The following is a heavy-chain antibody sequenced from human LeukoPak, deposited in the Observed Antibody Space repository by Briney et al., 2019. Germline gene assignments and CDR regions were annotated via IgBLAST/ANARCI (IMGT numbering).Heavy chain of an antibody. CDR2: IDYDGRST. J-gene: IGHJ4*02. D-gene: IGHD1-7*01. CDR1: GFTFSSYW. CDR3: VRDPPERQELFDY. Sequence: GGSLRLSCAASGFTFSSYWMHWVRQAPGKGLVWVSRIDYDGRSTNFADSVKGRFTISRDNAKNTLYLQMNSLRADDTAVYYCVRDPPERQELFDYWGQGTLVTVSS. V-gene: IGHV3-74*01.